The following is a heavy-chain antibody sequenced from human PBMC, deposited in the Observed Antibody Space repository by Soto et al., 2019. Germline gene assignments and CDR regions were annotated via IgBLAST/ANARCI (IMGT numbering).Heavy chain of an antibody. D-gene: IGHD2-2*01. J-gene: IGHJ6*03. V-gene: IGHV4-34*01. Sequence: SETLSLTCAVYGGSFSGYYWSWIRQPPGKGLEWIGEINHSGSTNYDPSLKSRVTISVDTSKNQFSLKLSSVTAADTVVYYCARVWGTYCSSTSCSPTYYYYMDVWGKGTTVTVSS. CDR3: ARVWGTYCSSTSCSPTYYYYMDV. CDR2: INHSGST. CDR1: GGSFSGYY.